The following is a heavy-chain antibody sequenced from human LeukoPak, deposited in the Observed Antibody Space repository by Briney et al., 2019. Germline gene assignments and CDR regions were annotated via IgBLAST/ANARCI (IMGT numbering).Heavy chain of an antibody. CDR3: AREGSYYYGSGSYYSYYYGMDV. CDR1: GSMYNYY. V-gene: IGHV4-59*01. CDR2: IYYSGST. D-gene: IGHD3-10*01. Sequence: SETLSLTCTVSGSMYNYYWSWIRQPPGKGLEWIGYIYYSGSTNYNPSLKSRVTISVDTSKNQFSLKLSSVTAADTAVYYCAREGSYYYGSGSYYSYYYGMDVWGLGTTVTVSS. J-gene: IGHJ6*02.